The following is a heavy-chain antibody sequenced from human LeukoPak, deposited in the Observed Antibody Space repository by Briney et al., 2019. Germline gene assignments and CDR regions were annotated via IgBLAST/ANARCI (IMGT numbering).Heavy chain of an antibody. Sequence: GGSLRLSCAASGFTFSSYSMNWVRQAPGKGLEWVSSISSSSNYIYYADSVKGRFTISRDNAKNSLYLQMNSLRAEDTAVYYCAREASSFGGIDYWGQGTLVTVSS. J-gene: IGHJ4*02. D-gene: IGHD3-3*01. CDR3: AREASSFGGIDY. CDR2: ISSSSNYI. CDR1: GFTFSSYS. V-gene: IGHV3-21*01.